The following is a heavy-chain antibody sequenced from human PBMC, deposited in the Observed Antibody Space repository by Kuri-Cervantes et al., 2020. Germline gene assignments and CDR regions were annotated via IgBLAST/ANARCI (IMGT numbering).Heavy chain of an antibody. D-gene: IGHD3-10*01. J-gene: IGHJ4*02. CDR1: GYTFTSYD. CDR2: VNPNSGNT. CDR3: ARGYYGSGSYYHRPLDY. V-gene: IGHV1-8*01. Sequence: ASVKVSCKASGYTFTSYDINWMRQATGQGLEWMGWVNPNSGNTGYAQKFQGRVTMTRNTSISTAYMELSSLRSEDTAVYYCARGYYGSGSYYHRPLDYWGQGTLVTVSS.